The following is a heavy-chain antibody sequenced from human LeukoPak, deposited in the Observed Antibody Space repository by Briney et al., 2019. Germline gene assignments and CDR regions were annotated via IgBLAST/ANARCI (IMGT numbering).Heavy chain of an antibody. Sequence: SQTLSLTCTVSGGSISSGSYYWSWIRQPAGKGLEWIGRIYTSGSTNYNPPLKSRVTISVDTSKNQFSLKLSSVTAADTAVYYCAGGSYCSGGSCYLTPYYYYYMDVWGKGTTVTVSS. V-gene: IGHV4-61*02. CDR2: IYTSGST. CDR1: GGSISSGSYY. D-gene: IGHD2-15*01. J-gene: IGHJ6*03. CDR3: AGGSYCSGGSCYLTPYYYYYMDV.